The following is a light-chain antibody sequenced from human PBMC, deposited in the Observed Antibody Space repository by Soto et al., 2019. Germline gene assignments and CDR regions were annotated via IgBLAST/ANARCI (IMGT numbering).Light chain of an antibody. V-gene: IGKV3-20*01. CDR1: QSISSRY. CDR3: QQYGSSFT. J-gene: IGKJ3*01. Sequence: EIVLTQSPGTLSLSPGERATLSCRASQSISSRYLAWYQQKPGQAPRLLIYGASSRATGIPDRFSGSGSGTHFILTISRLEPEDFAVYYCQQYGSSFTFGPGTKVDIK. CDR2: GAS.